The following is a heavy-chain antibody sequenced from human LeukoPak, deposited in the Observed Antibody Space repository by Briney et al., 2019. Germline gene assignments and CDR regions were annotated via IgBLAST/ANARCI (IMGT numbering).Heavy chain of an antibody. D-gene: IGHD3-3*01. CDR3: ARLRRRDDFWSGYFSPQPKYYFDC. J-gene: IGHJ4*02. Sequence: AETLCLTCTVSGGSISSSSYYWGWIRQPPGKGLEWIGSIYCSGSTYYNPSLKSRVTISVDTSKNQFSLKLSSVTAADTAVYYCARLRRRDDFWSGYFSPQPKYYFDCWGQGTLVTVSS. V-gene: IGHV4-39*01. CDR1: GGSISSSSYY. CDR2: IYCSGST.